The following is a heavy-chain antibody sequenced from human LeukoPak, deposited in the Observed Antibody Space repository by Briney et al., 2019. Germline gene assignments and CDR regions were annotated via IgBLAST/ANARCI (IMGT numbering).Heavy chain of an antibody. D-gene: IGHD4/OR15-4a*01. Sequence: GGSQRLSCAASGFTFSSYAMSWVRQAPGKGLEWVSFIYSDNTHYSDSVKGRFTISRDNSKNTLYLQMNSLRAEDTAVYYCARRAGAYSHPYDYWGQGTLVTVSS. CDR3: ARRAGAYSHPYDY. V-gene: IGHV3-53*01. CDR1: GFTFSSYA. CDR2: IYSDNT. J-gene: IGHJ4*02.